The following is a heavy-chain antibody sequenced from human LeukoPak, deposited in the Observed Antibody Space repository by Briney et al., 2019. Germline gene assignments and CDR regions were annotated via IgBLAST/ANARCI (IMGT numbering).Heavy chain of an antibody. D-gene: IGHD3-9*01. CDR2: ISYDGSNK. J-gene: IGHJ4*02. CDR1: GFTFSSYG. Sequence: GGSLRLSCAASGFTFSSYGMHWVRQAPGKGLEWVAVISYDGSNKYYADSVKGRFTISRDNSKNTLYLQMNSLRAEDTAVYYCAKAVEVRYFDWLPGLNDYWGQGTLVTVSS. CDR3: AKAVEVRYFDWLPGLNDY. V-gene: IGHV3-30*18.